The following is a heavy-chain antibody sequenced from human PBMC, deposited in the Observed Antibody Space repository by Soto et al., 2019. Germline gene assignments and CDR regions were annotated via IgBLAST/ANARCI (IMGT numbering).Heavy chain of an antibody. J-gene: IGHJ4*02. D-gene: IGHD3-9*01. CDR3: AKDLTYYFEPTTP. Sequence: EVQLLESGGGLVQPGGSLRLSCAASGFTFSNYVMNWVRQAPGKGLEWVSAITDSGGHTYYADSVKGRFTISRDNSKNTLYLQMSSLRAEDTALYYCAKDLTYYFEPTTPWGQGTLVTVSS. CDR2: ITDSGGHT. V-gene: IGHV3-23*01. CDR1: GFTFSNYV.